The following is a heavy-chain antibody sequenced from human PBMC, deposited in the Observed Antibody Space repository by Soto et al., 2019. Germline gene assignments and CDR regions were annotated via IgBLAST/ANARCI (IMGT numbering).Heavy chain of an antibody. CDR3: ARGRRSCSSTTCQFAAFDI. V-gene: IGHV3-48*01. CDR1: GFAFSSNA. CDR2: ITNGSSSI. J-gene: IGHJ3*02. D-gene: IGHD2-2*01. Sequence: EVQLAESGGGLVQPGGSLRLSCAASGFAFSSNAMNWFRQAPGKGLEWISYITNGSSSIYYADSVKGRFTISRDNAKTSLYLQMNSLRAEYTAVYYCARGRRSCSSTTCQFAAFDIWGQGTVVTVSS.